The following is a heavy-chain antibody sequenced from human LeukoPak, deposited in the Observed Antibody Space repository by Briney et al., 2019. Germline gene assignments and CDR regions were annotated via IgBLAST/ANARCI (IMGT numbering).Heavy chain of an antibody. CDR1: GGTFSSYA. J-gene: IGHJ5*02. D-gene: IGHD2-8*01. CDR2: IIPIFGTA. Sequence: SVKVSCKASGGTFSSYAVSWVRQAPGQGLEWMGGIIPIFGTANYAQKFQGRVTITADESTSTAYMELSSLRSEDTAVYYCARGGLYCTNGVCYGQAKESWFDPWGQGTLVTVSS. CDR3: ARGGLYCTNGVCYGQAKESWFDP. V-gene: IGHV1-69*13.